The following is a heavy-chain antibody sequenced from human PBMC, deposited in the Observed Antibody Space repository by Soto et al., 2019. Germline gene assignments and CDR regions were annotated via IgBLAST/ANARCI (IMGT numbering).Heavy chain of an antibody. Sequence: GGSMRLSCAASGFTFSIYAMSWVRQATGKGLEWGSLISSSAGSTYYADSVKGRFTISRDNAKNSLYLQMNSLRAEDTAVYYCARARYYGSGPDAFDICGKGTMVTVSS. CDR1: GFTFSIYA. D-gene: IGHD3-10*01. J-gene: IGHJ3*02. CDR2: ISSSAGST. V-gene: IGHV3-23*01. CDR3: ARARYYGSGPDAFDI.